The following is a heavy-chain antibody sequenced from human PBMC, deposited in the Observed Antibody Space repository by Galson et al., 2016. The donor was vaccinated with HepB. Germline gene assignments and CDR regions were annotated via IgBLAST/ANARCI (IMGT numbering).Heavy chain of an antibody. V-gene: IGHV3-74*01. Sequence: SLRLSCAASGFTFRSYWMHWVRQAPGKGLVWVSRINSDGSSTSYADSVKGRFTISRGNAKNTLYLQMNSLRVEDTAVYYCAREAAAGGRYFDYWGQGTLVTVSS. CDR1: GFTFRSYW. D-gene: IGHD6-13*01. CDR2: INSDGSST. CDR3: AREAAAGGRYFDY. J-gene: IGHJ4*02.